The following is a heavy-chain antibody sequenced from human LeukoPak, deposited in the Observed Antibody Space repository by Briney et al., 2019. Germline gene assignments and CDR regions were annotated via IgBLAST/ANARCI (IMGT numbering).Heavy chain of an antibody. Sequence: GGSLRLSCVGSGFTFSSHAMSWVRQAPGKGLEWVSSISLSGDRTNYADSVKGRFTISRDNSKNTLYVQMNSLRAEDTAIYYCAKHGGSGSFDYWGQGTLVTVSS. CDR2: ISLSGDRT. CDR1: GFTFSSHA. D-gene: IGHD3-22*01. J-gene: IGHJ4*02. CDR3: AKHGGSGSFDY. V-gene: IGHV3-23*01.